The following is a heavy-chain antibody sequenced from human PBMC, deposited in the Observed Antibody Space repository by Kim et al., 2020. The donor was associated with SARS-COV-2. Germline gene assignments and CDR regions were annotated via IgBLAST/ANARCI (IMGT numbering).Heavy chain of an antibody. Sequence: GALRLSCEASGFTFSSYWMNWVRQGPGKGLVWVSRIKSDGSDTHYADSVKGRFTISRDNAKNTLHLQLNSLGVEDTAIYYCARGSFQQGFDPWGQGTLVTVSS. CDR1: GFTFSSYW. D-gene: IGHD6-13*01. CDR3: ARGSFQQGFDP. CDR2: IKSDGSDT. J-gene: IGHJ5*02. V-gene: IGHV3-74*01.